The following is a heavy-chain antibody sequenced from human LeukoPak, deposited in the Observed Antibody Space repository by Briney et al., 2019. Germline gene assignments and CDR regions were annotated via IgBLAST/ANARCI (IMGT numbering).Heavy chain of an antibody. J-gene: IGHJ2*01. D-gene: IGHD4-17*01. CDR1: GGSFSGYY. V-gene: IGHV4-34*01. Sequence: SETLSLTCGVYGGSFSGYYWSWIRQPPGKGLEWIGEINHSGSTNYNPSLKSRVTISVDTSKIQFSLKLSSVTAADTAVYYCARGPSKTTVTTSSSYYWYFDLWGRGTLVTVSS. CDR2: INHSGST. CDR3: ARGPSKTTVTTSSSYYWYFDL.